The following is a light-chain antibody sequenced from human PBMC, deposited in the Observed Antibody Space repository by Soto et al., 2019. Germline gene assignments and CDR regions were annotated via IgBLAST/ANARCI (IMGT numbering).Light chain of an antibody. J-gene: IGLJ1*01. CDR3: QSYDNSLGFV. CDR1: SSNIGAGYD. V-gene: IGLV1-40*01. Sequence: QSVLTQPPSVSGAPGQRVTISCTGSSSNIGAGYDVHWYQQLPGTAPKLLIYAFSTRPSGVPDRFSGSKSGTSASLAITGLQAEDEADYYCQSYDNSLGFVVGTGNKVTVL. CDR2: AFS.